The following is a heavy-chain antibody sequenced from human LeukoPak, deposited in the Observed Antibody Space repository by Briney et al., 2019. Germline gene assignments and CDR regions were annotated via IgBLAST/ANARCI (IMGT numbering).Heavy chain of an antibody. D-gene: IGHD2-21*02. J-gene: IGHJ4*02. CDR1: GFTFSSYW. CDR3: ARDGDTIVVVTAIGDYFDY. CDR2: IKQDGSEK. Sequence: GGSLRLSCAASGFTFSSYWMSWVRQAPGEGLEWVANIKQDGSEKYYVDSVKGRFTISRDNAKNSLYLQMNSLGAEDTAVYYCARDGDTIVVVTAIGDYFDYWGQGTLVTVSS. V-gene: IGHV3-7*01.